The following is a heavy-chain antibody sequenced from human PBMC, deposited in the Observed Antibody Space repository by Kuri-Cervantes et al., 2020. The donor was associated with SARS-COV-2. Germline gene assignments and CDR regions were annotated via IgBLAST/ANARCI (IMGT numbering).Heavy chain of an antibody. V-gene: IGHV4-4*07. CDR2: IYTSGST. Sequence: SETLSLTCTVSGGSISSYYWSWIRQPAGKGLEWIGRIYTSGSTNYNPSLKSRVTMPVDTSKNQFSLKLSSVTAADAAVYYCARGAGTYRNWYFDLWGRGTLVTVSS. CDR3: ARGAGTYRNWYFDL. D-gene: IGHD1-7*01. J-gene: IGHJ2*01. CDR1: GGSISSYY.